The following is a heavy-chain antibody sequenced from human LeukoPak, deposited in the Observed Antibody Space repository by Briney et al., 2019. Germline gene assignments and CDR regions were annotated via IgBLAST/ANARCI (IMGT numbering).Heavy chain of an antibody. J-gene: IGHJ4*02. V-gene: IGHV6-1*01. CDR1: GDSVSSNSAA. D-gene: IGHD7-27*01. CDR2: TYYRSKWYN. CDR3: ARRATATGAVDY. Sequence: SQTLSLTCAISGDSVSSNSAAWNWVRQSPSRGLEWLGRTYYRSKWYNDYAVSVKSRITINPDTSKNQFSLQLNSVTPEDTAVYHCARRATATGAVDYWGQGTLVTVSS.